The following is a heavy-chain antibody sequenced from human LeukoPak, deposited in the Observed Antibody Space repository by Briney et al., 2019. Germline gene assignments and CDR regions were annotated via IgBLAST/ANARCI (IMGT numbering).Heavy chain of an antibody. CDR3: AKDIGSYYDY. J-gene: IGHJ4*02. D-gene: IGHD3-10*01. V-gene: IGHV3-48*03. CDR1: GFTFSSYE. Sequence: GGSLRLSCAASGFTFSSYEMNWVRQAPGKGLEWVSYISSSGSNIYYADSVKGRFTISRDNSKNTLYLEMNSLRAEDTAVYYCAKDIGSYYDYWGQGILVTVSS. CDR2: ISSSGSNI.